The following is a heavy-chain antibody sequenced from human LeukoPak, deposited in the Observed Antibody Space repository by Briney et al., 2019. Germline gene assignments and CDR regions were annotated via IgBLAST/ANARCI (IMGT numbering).Heavy chain of an antibody. Sequence: SETLSLTCTVSGGSISSYYWSWIRQPPGKGLEWIGEINHSGSTNYNPSPKSRVTISVDTSKNQFSLKLSSVTAADTAVYYCASPSRYYYCYGMDVWGKGTTVTVSS. CDR3: ASPSRYYYCYGMDV. V-gene: IGHV4-34*01. CDR1: GGSISSYY. CDR2: INHSGST. J-gene: IGHJ6*04.